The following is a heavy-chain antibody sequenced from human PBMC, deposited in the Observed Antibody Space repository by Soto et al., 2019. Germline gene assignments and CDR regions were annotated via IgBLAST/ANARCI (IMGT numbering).Heavy chain of an antibody. CDR2: ISGSGGST. CDR3: AKERDPLNIVATISFDX. J-gene: IGHJ4*02. Sequence: GGSLRLSCAASGFTFSSYAMSLVRQAPGKGLEWVSAISGSGGSTYYADSVKGRFTISRDNSKNTLYLQMNSLRAEDTAVYYCAKERDPLNIVATISFDXWGQGTLVTVSS. V-gene: IGHV3-23*01. CDR1: GFTFSSYA. D-gene: IGHD5-12*01.